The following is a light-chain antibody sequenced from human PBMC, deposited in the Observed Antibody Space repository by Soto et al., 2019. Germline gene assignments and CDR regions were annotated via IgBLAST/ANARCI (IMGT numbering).Light chain of an antibody. CDR2: DAS. Sequence: TQMTQSPSSLSASVGDRVTITCQASQNINNYVNWYQQKPGRAPKLLIYDASNLEAGVPSRFRGSGSGTDFTFTISRLQPEDIATYYCQQYENRPTFGQGTRLEIK. V-gene: IGKV1-33*01. CDR3: QQYENRPT. J-gene: IGKJ5*01. CDR1: QNINNY.